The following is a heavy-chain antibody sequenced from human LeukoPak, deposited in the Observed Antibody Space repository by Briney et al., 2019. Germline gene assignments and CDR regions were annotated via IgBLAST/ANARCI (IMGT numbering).Heavy chain of an antibody. CDR3: ARTSTSFDD. V-gene: IGHV4-59*01. J-gene: IGHJ4*02. Sequence: SETLSLTCTVSGGSISSYYWSWIRQPPGKGLEWIGYISYSGSTNYNPSLKSRVTISVDMSKNQFSLDLSSLTAADTAVYYCARTSTSFDDWGQGTLVTVSS. CDR2: ISYSGST. D-gene: IGHD2-2*01. CDR1: GGSISSYY.